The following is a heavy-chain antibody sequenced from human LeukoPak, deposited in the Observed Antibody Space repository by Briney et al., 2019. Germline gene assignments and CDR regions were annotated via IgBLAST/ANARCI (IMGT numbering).Heavy chain of an antibody. D-gene: IGHD2-15*01. CDR1: GGSISSYY. CDR2: IYYSGST. J-gene: IGHJ4*02. V-gene: IGHV4-59*01. Sequence: PSETLPLTCTVSGGSISSYYWSWVRQPPGKGLEWIGYIYYSGSTNYNPSLKSRVTISVDTSKNQFSLKLSSVTAADTAVYYCARYSRLARKYYFDYWGQGTLVTVSS. CDR3: ARYSRLARKYYFDY.